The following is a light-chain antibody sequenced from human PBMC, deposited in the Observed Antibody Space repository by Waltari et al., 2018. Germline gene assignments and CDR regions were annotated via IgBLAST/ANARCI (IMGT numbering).Light chain of an antibody. CDR2: FGA. CDR1: QSLLHSNGYNY. CDR3: MQALQTPLT. J-gene: IGKJ4*01. V-gene: IGKV2-28*01. Sequence: DIVMTQSPLTLPVTHGEPATISCRSSQSLLHSNGYNYWDWYLQKPGQSPQLLIYFGANRASVVPDRFSGSGSGTDFTLKISRVEAEDVGVYYCMQALQTPLTFGGGTKVEIK.